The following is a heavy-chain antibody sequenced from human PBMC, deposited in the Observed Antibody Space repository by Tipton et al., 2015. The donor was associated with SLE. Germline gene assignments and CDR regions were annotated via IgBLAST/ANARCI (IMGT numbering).Heavy chain of an antibody. CDR3: ARWGVASSR. J-gene: IGHJ4*02. CDR1: GGSISSNY. V-gene: IGHV4-59*01. CDR2: IYNSGST. Sequence: TLSLTCTVSGGSISSNYWNWIRQPPGKGLEWIGNIYNSGSTNYLPSLKSRVTISIDTSKNQFSLKLSSVTAADTAVYYCARWGVASSRWGQGMLVTVSS. D-gene: IGHD3-16*01.